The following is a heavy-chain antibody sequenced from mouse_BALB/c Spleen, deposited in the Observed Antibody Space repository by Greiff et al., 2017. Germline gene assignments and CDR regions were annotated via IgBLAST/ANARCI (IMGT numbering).Heavy chain of an antibody. Sequence: VQLQQSGPELVGPGVSVKISCKGSGYTFTDFAMHWVMQSHPKSLGWIGVISTYSGNTNYNQKFKGKATMTVDKSSSTAYMELARVTSEDSAIYYCARGGSMITSDAMDCWGRGTSVTVSS. CDR1: GYTFTDFA. V-gene: IGHV1-67*01. D-gene: IGHD2-4*01. CDR3: ARGGSMITSDAMDC. J-gene: IGHJ4*01. CDR2: ISTYSGNT.